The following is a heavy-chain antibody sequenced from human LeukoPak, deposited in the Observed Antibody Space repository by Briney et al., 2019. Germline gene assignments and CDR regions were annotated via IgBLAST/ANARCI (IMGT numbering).Heavy chain of an antibody. CDR2: ISGSGGST. J-gene: IGHJ5*02. Sequence: GGSLRLSCAASGFTFSSYAMSWVRQAPGKGLEWVSAISGSGGSTYYADSVKGRFTISRDNSKNTLYLQMNSLRAEDTAVYYCAKDLGDSSGYFLGWFDPWGQGTLVTVSS. D-gene: IGHD3-22*01. CDR3: AKDLGDSSGYFLGWFDP. V-gene: IGHV3-23*01. CDR1: GFTFSSYA.